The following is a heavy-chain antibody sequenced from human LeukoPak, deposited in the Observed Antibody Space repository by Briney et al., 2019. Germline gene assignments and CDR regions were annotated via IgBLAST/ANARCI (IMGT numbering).Heavy chain of an antibody. CDR1: GGTFSSYA. V-gene: IGHV1-69*01. CDR2: IIPIFGTA. Sequence: GASVKVSCKASGGTFSSYAISWVRQAPGQGLEWMGGIIPIFGTANYAQKFQGRVTITADESTSTAYMELSSLRSEDTAVYYCARGLGGCSSTSCYGNAVDYWGQGTLVTVSS. J-gene: IGHJ4*02. D-gene: IGHD2-2*01. CDR3: ARGLGGCSSTSCYGNAVDY.